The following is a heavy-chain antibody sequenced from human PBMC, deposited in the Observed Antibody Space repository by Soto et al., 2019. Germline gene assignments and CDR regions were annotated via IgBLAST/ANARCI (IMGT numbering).Heavy chain of an antibody. V-gene: IGHV3-20*04. CDR2: INWNGGST. J-gene: IGHJ4*02. Sequence: PGGSLRLSCAASGFTFDDYGMSWVRQAPGKGLEWVSGINWNGGSTGYADSVKGRFTISRDNAKNSLYLQMNSLRVEDTAVYYCATTYYYHSSGSPPFDYWGQGTLVTVSS. D-gene: IGHD3-22*01. CDR3: ATTYYYHSSGSPPFDY. CDR1: GFTFDDYG.